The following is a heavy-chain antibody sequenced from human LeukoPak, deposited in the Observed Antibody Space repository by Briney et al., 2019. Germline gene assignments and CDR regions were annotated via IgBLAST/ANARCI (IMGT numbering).Heavy chain of an antibody. D-gene: IGHD2-8*02. CDR1: GFTFSSYA. J-gene: IGHJ4*02. CDR3: AKDGSWSCTD. Sequence: PGGSLRPSCAASGFTFSSYAMHWVRQGPGKGLEWVAYIAHHGSNKYYADSVKGRFTISRDNSKRALYLQMNNLRADDTAVYYCAKDGSWSCTDWGQGALVTVSS. V-gene: IGHV3-30*02. CDR2: IAHHGSNK.